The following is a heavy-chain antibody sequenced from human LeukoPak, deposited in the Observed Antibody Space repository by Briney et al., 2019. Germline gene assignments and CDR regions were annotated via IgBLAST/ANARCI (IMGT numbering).Heavy chain of an antibody. Sequence: GGSLRLSCAASGFTFSSYGMHWVRQAPGKGLEWVAFIRYDGSNKYYADSVKGRFTISRDNSKNALYLQMNSLRAEDTAVYYCAKDRTSIFGVVIPFDYWGQGTLVTVSS. V-gene: IGHV3-30*02. J-gene: IGHJ4*02. CDR2: IRYDGSNK. CDR1: GFTFSSYG. D-gene: IGHD3-3*01. CDR3: AKDRTSIFGVVIPFDY.